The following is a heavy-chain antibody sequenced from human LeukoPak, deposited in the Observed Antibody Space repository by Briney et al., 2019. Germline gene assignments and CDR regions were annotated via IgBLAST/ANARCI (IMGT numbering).Heavy chain of an antibody. Sequence: AASVKVSCKASGYTFTSYGISWVRQAPGQGLEWMGWISAYNGNTNYAQKLQGRVTMTTDTSTSTAYMELRSLRSDDTAVYYCARGPVHCSSTSCFYYFDYWGQGTLVTVSS. D-gene: IGHD2-2*01. CDR1: GYTFTSYG. CDR2: ISAYNGNT. V-gene: IGHV1-18*01. J-gene: IGHJ4*02. CDR3: ARGPVHCSSTSCFYYFDY.